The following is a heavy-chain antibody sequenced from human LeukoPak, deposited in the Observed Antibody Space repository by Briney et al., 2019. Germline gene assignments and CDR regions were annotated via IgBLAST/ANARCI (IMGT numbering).Heavy chain of an antibody. CDR2: IYYSGST. CDR1: GGSISSGGYY. D-gene: IGHD4-17*01. CDR3: ARRAGYGDYIDY. J-gene: IGHJ4*02. Sequence: SETLSLTCTVSGGSISSGGYYWSWIRQHPGKGLEWIGYIYYSGSTNYNPSLKSRVTISVDTSKNQFSLKLSSVTAADTAVYYCARRAGYGDYIDYWGQGTLVTVSS. V-gene: IGHV4-61*08.